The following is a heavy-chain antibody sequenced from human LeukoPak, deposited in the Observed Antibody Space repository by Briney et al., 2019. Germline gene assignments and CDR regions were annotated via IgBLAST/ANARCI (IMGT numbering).Heavy chain of an antibody. D-gene: IGHD3-22*01. CDR1: GFTFSSYS. CDR2: ISSSSSYI. CDR3: ARDKYYDSSGYPNWFDP. Sequence: GGSLRLSCAASGFTFSSYSMNWVRQAPGKGLEWVSSISSSSSYIYYADSVKGRFTISRDNAKSSLYLQMNSLRAEDTAVYYCARDKYYDSSGYPNWFDPWGQGTLVTVSS. J-gene: IGHJ5*02. V-gene: IGHV3-21*01.